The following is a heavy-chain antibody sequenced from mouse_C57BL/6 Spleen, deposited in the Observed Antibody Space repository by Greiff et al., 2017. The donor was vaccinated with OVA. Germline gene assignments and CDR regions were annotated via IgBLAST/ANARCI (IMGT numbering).Heavy chain of an antibody. CDR1: GYTFTDYY. CDR3: ARGTVGDFDY. J-gene: IGHJ2*01. V-gene: IGHV1-19*01. CDR2: INPYNGGT. Sequence: EVKLVESGPVLVKPGASVKMSCKASGYTFTDYYMNWVKQSHGKSLEWIGVINPYNGGTSYNQKFKGKATLTVDKSSSTAYMELNSLTSEDSAVYYCARGTVGDFDYWGQGTTLTVSS. D-gene: IGHD1-1*01.